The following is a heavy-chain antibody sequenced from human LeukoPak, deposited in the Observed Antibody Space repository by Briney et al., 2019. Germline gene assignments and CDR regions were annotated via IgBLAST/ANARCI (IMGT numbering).Heavy chain of an antibody. CDR2: INHSGST. Sequence: SGTLSLTCAVYGGSFSGYYWSWIRQPPGKGLEWIGEINHSGSTNYNPSLKSRVTISVDTSKNQFSLKLSSVTAADTAVYYCARVLMVYAIPRWFDPWGQGTLVTVSS. J-gene: IGHJ5*02. V-gene: IGHV4-34*01. CDR3: ARVLMVYAIPRWFDP. CDR1: GGSFSGYY. D-gene: IGHD2-8*01.